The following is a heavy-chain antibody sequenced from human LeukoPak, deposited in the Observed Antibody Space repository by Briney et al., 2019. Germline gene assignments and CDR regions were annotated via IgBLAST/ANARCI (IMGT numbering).Heavy chain of an antibody. Sequence: GGSLRLSCAASGFTFSSYSMNWVRQAPGEGLEWVSYISSGSSSTIYYADTVKGRFTISRDNAKNSLYLQMNSLRAEDTAVYYCARVGFGEFLHSRKYYYYMEVWGKGTTVTVSS. D-gene: IGHD3-10*01. CDR1: GFTFSSYS. V-gene: IGHV3-48*01. J-gene: IGHJ6*03. CDR2: ISSGSSSTI. CDR3: ARVGFGEFLHSRKYYYYMEV.